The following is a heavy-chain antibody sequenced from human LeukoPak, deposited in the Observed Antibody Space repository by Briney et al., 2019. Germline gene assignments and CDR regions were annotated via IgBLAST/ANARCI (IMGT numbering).Heavy chain of an antibody. D-gene: IGHD6-13*01. Sequence: GSLRLSCAASGFTFSSYEMNWVRQPPGKGLEWLGSFYYSGSTYYKPSLKSRVTISVDTSKNQISLKLSSVTAADTAVYYCARLVVSSWYHEVLLGRDYWGQGTLVTVSS. CDR1: GFTFSSYE. V-gene: IGHV4-39*01. CDR2: FYYSGST. CDR3: ARLVVSSWYHEVLLGRDY. J-gene: IGHJ4*02.